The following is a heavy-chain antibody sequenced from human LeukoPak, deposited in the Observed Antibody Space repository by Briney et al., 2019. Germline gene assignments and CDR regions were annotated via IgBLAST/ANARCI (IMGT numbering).Heavy chain of an antibody. CDR1: GDSISSSNR. D-gene: IGHD3-22*01. V-gene: IGHV4-4*02. Sequence: PSETLSLTCAVSGDSISSSNRWSWVRQPPGKGLEWIGEINHSGSTNYKPSLKGRVTVSVDKSANQFSLKVSSVTATDTAVYYCARGAMYYDGSGYGHLDVWGQGTTVTVSS. J-gene: IGHJ6*02. CDR2: INHSGST. CDR3: ARGAMYYDGSGYGHLDV.